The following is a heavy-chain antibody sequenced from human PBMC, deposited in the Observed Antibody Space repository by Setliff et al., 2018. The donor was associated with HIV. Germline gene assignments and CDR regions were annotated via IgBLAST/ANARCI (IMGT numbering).Heavy chain of an antibody. Sequence: GGSLRLSCATTGFTFSSDGMTWVRQAPGKGLEWVAVISYDGKSIQYADSVKGRFTVSRDNSRKTLYLQMSSLRTGDTAVYYCAREEPALLSVFALGHWGQGTLVTVSS. J-gene: IGHJ4*02. CDR1: GFTFSSDG. V-gene: IGHV3-30*03. CDR2: ISYDGKSI. CDR3: AREEPALLSVFALGH. D-gene: IGHD3-16*01.